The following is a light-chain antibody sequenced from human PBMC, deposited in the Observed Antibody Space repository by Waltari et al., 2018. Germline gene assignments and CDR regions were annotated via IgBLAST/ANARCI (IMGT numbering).Light chain of an antibody. J-gene: IGLJ3*02. CDR1: SSDVGNYNF. Sequence: QSALTQPRSVSGSPGLSVPISCVGSSSDVGNYNFVSWFQHHPGKAPKLLIFDVTKRPSGVPDRFSASKSGNTASLTISGLQSEDEADYYCCSYAGSYSWLFGGGTKVTVL. V-gene: IGLV2-11*01. CDR2: DVT. CDR3: CSYAGSYSWL.